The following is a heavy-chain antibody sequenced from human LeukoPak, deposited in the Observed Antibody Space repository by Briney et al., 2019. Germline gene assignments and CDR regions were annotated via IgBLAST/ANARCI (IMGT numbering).Heavy chain of an antibody. Sequence: ASVKVSCKVSGYIFTDYYMHWVQQAPGKGLEWMGLVDPEDGETIYAEKFQGRVTITADTSTDTAYMELSSLRSEDTAVYYCATIEYSSSSRAFDIWGQGTMVTVSS. V-gene: IGHV1-69-2*01. CDR2: VDPEDGET. D-gene: IGHD6-6*01. CDR3: ATIEYSSSSRAFDI. CDR1: GYIFTDYY. J-gene: IGHJ3*02.